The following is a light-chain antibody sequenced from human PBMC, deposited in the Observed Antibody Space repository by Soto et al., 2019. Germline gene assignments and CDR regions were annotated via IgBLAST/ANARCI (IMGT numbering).Light chain of an antibody. CDR3: QQYNSYSMYT. CDR2: DAS. Sequence: DIQMTQSPSTLSASVGDRVTITCRASQSISSWLAWYQQKPGKAPKLLIYDASSLESGVPSRFSGSGSGTACTLTISSLQPDDFATYYCQQYNSYSMYTFGQGTKLEIK. J-gene: IGKJ2*01. V-gene: IGKV1-5*01. CDR1: QSISSW.